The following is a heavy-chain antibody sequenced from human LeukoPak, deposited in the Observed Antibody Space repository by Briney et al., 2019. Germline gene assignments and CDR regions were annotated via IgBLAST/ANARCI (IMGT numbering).Heavy chain of an antibody. D-gene: IGHD3-22*01. CDR1: GGSISSSSYY. V-gene: IGHV4-39*07. Sequence: PSETLSLTCTVSGGSISSSSYYWGWLRQPRGKGLEWIGTIFDYTMYTYYNPSLQSRVTRSLDTSKNQFFLKLSSVTAADTAVYYCARVCDQLYYYDRSRDVGFFDPWGQGTLVTVSS. J-gene: IGHJ5*02. CDR3: ARVCDQLYYYDRSRDVGFFDP. CDR2: IFDYTMYT.